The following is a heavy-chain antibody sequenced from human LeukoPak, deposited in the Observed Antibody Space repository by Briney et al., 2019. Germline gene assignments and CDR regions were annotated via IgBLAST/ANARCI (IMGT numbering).Heavy chain of an antibody. J-gene: IGHJ4*02. V-gene: IGHV3-23*01. CDR2: ISCSSGGT. Sequence: PGGSLRLSCAASGFTFSSYAMTWVRQAPGKGLEWVSVISCSSGGTYYADSVKGRFIISRDNFKNTVYLQMNSLRAEDTAVYYCAKEDDFGNHFDYWGQGTLVTVSS. CDR3: AKEDDFGNHFDY. D-gene: IGHD4-11*01. CDR1: GFTFSSYA.